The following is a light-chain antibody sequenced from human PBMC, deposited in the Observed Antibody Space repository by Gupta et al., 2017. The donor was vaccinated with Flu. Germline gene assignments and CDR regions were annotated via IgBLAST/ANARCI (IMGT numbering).Light chain of an antibody. CDR2: DAS. J-gene: IGKJ5*01. V-gene: IGKV1-33*01. CDR3: QQYDNLPTIT. CDR1: QDISNY. Sequence: DIQMTQSPSSLSASVGDRVTITCQASQDISNYLNWYQQKPGKAPKLLIYDASDWETGVPSRFSGSVDGTDFTFTISSRQPEDIAPYYCQQYDNLPTITFGQGTRMEIK.